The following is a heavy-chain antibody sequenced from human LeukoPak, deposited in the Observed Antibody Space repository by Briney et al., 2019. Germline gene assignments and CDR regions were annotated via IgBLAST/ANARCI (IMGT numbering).Heavy chain of an antibody. Sequence: SVKVSCKASGGTFSSYAISWVRQAPGQGLXXMGRIIPILGIANYAQKFQGRVTITADKSTSTAYMELSSLRSEDTAVYYCASSSLYGSGSYYGYWGQGTLVTVSS. V-gene: IGHV1-69*04. CDR1: GGTFSSYA. CDR2: IIPILGIA. D-gene: IGHD3-10*01. J-gene: IGHJ4*02. CDR3: ASSSLYGSGSYYGY.